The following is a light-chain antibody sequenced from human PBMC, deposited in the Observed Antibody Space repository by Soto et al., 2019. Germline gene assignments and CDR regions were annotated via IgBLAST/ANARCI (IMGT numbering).Light chain of an antibody. J-gene: IGKJ5*01. CDR1: QSISSY. CDR3: QQSYSTPSIT. CDR2: AAS. V-gene: IGKV1-39*01. Sequence: DIHMTQSPSSLSASVGDRVTITCLASQSISSYLNWYQQKPGKAPKLLNYAASSLQSGVPSRFSGSGSGTDFTLTISSLQPEDFATYYCQQSYSTPSITFGQGTRLEIK.